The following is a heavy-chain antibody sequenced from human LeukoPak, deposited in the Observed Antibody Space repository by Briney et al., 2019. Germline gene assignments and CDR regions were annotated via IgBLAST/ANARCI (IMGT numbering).Heavy chain of an antibody. CDR2: ISYDGSNK. V-gene: IGHV3-30-3*01. Sequence: GGSLRLSCAASGFTFSSYAMHWARQALGKGLEWVAVISYDGSNKYYADSVKGRFTISRDNSKNTLYLQMNSLRAEDTAVYYCARDGRGYYYYMDVWGKGTTVTVSS. D-gene: IGHD2-15*01. J-gene: IGHJ6*03. CDR3: ARDGRGYYYYMDV. CDR1: GFTFSSYA.